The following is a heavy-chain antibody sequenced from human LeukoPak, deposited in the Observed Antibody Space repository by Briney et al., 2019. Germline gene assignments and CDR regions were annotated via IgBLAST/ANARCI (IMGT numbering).Heavy chain of an antibody. CDR1: GGSISSGSYY. CDR2: IYYSGST. D-gene: IGHD6-13*01. V-gene: IGHV4-61*01. Sequence: PSETLSPTCTVSGGSISSGSYYWSWIRQPPGKGLEWIGYIYYSGSTNYNPSLKSRVTISVDTSKNQFSLKLSSVTAADTAVYYCASFRDRWYYFDYWGQGTLVAVSS. CDR3: ASFRDRWYYFDY. J-gene: IGHJ4*02.